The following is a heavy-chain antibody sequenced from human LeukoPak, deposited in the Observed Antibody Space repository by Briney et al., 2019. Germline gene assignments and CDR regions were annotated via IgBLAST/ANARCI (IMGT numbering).Heavy chain of an antibody. Sequence: PSETLSLTCTVSGGSISSYYWSWIRQPPGKGLEWIGNIYYSGSTYYNPSLKSRVTISVDTSKNQFSLKLSSVTAADTAVYYCARLGIAAAGSRYFDYWGQGTLVTVSS. J-gene: IGHJ4*02. V-gene: IGHV4-59*08. CDR1: GGSISSYY. CDR2: IYYSGST. D-gene: IGHD6-13*01. CDR3: ARLGIAAAGSRYFDY.